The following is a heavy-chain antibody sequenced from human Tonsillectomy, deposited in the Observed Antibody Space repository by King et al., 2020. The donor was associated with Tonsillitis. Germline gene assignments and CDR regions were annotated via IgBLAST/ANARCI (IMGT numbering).Heavy chain of an antibody. Sequence: TLKESGPALVKPTQTLTLTCTFSGFSLSTDEMRVSWVRQPPGKALEWLVGIAWDDEKLYSTSLKTRLTISRDTSKNQVVLRMTNMDPGDTATYYCTRSQAGSNWFDPWGRGTLVTVSS. CDR3: TRSQAGSNWFDP. CDR2: IAWDDEK. J-gene: IGHJ5*02. V-gene: IGHV2-70*04. CDR1: GFSLSTDEMR.